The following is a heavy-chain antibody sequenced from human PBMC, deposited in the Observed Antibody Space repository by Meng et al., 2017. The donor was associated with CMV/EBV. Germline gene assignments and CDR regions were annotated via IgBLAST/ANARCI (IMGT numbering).Heavy chain of an antibody. Sequence: GSLRLSCAASGFTFSGSAMHWVRQASGKGLEWVGRIRSKANSYATAYAASVKGRFTISRDDSKNTAYLQMNSLKTEDTAVYYCRAEAAAGTDIDYWGQGTLVTVSS. D-gene: IGHD6-13*01. V-gene: IGHV3-73*01. J-gene: IGHJ4*02. CDR3: RAEAAAGTDIDY. CDR1: GFTFSGSA. CDR2: IRSKANSYAT.